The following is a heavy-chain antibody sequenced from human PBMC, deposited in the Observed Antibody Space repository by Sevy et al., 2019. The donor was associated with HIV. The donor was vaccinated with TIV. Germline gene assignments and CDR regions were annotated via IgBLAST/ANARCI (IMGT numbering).Heavy chain of an antibody. D-gene: IGHD3-10*01. J-gene: IGHJ6*02. CDR2: IYASGST. Sequence: SETLSLTCTVSGDSVSISTYYWTWIRQPAGKGLEWIGHIYASGSTNYNPSLKSRVTMSVDTSKNQFSLKLSSVTAADTAVYYCARHPITLLRGVLYGMDVWGQGTTVTVSS. V-gene: IGHV4-61*10. CDR3: ARHPITLLRGVLYGMDV. CDR1: GDSVSISTYY.